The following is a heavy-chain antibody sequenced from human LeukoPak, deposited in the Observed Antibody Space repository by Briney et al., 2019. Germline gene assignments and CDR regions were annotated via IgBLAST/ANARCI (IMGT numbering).Heavy chain of an antibody. D-gene: IGHD1-26*01. CDR3: ARDSGIVGATRQYYYYGMDV. V-gene: IGHV3-48*03. CDR2: ISSSGSTI. Sequence: GGSRRLSCAASGFTFSSYEMNWVRQAPGKGREWVSYISSSGSTIYYADSVKGRFTISRDNAKNSLYLQMNSLRAEDTAVYYCARDSGIVGATRQYYYYGMDVWGQGTTVTVSS. J-gene: IGHJ6*02. CDR1: GFTFSSYE.